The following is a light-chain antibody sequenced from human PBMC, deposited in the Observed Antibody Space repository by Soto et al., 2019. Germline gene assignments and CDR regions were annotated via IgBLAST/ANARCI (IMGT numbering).Light chain of an antibody. CDR2: DAS. CDR1: QSVNNY. V-gene: IGKV3-11*01. CDR3: QQRGNWPWLT. J-gene: IGKJ4*01. Sequence: EIVLKQSPGTLSLSPGERATLSCRASQSVNNYLAWYQQKPGQAPRLLIYDASNRATGIPARFSGSGSGTDFTLTISSLEPEDYAVYYCQQRGNWPWLTFGGGTRVEIK.